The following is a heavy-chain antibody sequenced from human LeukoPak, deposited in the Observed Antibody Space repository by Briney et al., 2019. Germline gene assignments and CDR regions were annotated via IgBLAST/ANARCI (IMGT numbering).Heavy chain of an antibody. D-gene: IGHD1-26*01. CDR1: GFTFSSYS. CDR2: ISSSGSTI. Sequence: GGSLRLSCAAAGFTFSSYSMNWVRQAPGKGLEWVSYISSSGSTIYYADSVKGRFTISRDNAKNSLYLQMNSLRAEDTAVYYCARLPGSHQGSPFDYWGQGTLVTVSS. J-gene: IGHJ4*02. V-gene: IGHV3-48*04. CDR3: ARLPGSHQGSPFDY.